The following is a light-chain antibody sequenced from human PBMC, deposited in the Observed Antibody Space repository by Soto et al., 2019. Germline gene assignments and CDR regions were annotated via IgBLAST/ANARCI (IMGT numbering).Light chain of an antibody. CDR3: QQYDDGPYT. CDR1: QGVTDN. J-gene: IGKJ2*01. V-gene: IGKV3-15*01. Sequence: EIVMTQSPGTLSVSPGERATLSCRASQGVTDNLAWYQQKPGQAPRLLIYGASTRATGIPVRFSGSGSGTEFTLTISSLQSEDFAVYYCQQYDDGPYTFGQGTKLDIK. CDR2: GAS.